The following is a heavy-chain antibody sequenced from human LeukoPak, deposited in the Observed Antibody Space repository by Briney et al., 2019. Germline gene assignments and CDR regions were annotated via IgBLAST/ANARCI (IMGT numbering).Heavy chain of an antibody. D-gene: IGHD2-15*01. CDR2: IWYDGNHQ. CDR1: GFSFPNYG. CDR3: ARDCSGGACSSRYLDY. Sequence: GGSLRLSCAASGFSFPNYGIPWVRQAPGKGLEWVALIWYDGNHQYYADSVKGRFIISRDNSKNTVYLQMHSLRAEDMAIYYCARDCSGGACSSRYLDYWGQGTLVTVSS. J-gene: IGHJ4*02. V-gene: IGHV3-33*01.